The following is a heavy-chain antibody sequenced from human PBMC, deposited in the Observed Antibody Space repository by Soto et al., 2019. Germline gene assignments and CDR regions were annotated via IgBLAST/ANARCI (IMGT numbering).Heavy chain of an antibody. CDR1: GFTFSRYG. V-gene: IGHV3-21*06. D-gene: IGHD2-15*01. Sequence: EVQLVESGGGLVKPGGSLRLSCAASGFTFSRYGMNWLRQAPGKGLEWVASISSSTSYVYYADSVKGRFSTSRDNAKNILYLEIYALRTEDTAVYYSARDPSEGRVGNWFESWGQGTLVTVSS. CDR3: ARDPSEGRVGNWFES. J-gene: IGHJ5*01. CDR2: ISSSTSYV.